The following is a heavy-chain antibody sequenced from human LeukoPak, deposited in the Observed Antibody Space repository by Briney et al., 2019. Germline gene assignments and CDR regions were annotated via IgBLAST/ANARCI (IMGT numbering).Heavy chain of an antibody. V-gene: IGHV4-59*12. D-gene: IGHD3-10*01. CDR3: ARARAQLYGSGSYYFDY. Sequence: NPSETLSLTCTVSGGSISSYSWSWIRQPPGKGLEWIGYIYYTGSTNYNPSLESRVTISVDTSKNQFSLKLSSVTAADTAVYYCARARAQLYGSGSYYFDYWGQGTLVTVSS. CDR1: GGSISSYS. J-gene: IGHJ4*02. CDR2: IYYTGST.